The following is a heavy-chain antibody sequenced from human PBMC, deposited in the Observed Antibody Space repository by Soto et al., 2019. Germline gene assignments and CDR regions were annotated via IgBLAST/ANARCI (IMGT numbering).Heavy chain of an antibody. Sequence: PGGSLSLSCAASGFTFSDYYMSWIRQAPGKGLEWVSYISSSGSTIYYADSVKGRFTISRDNAKNSLYLQMNSLRAEDTAVYYCAKPRTRGIHAAFDIWGQGTMVTVSS. J-gene: IGHJ3*02. V-gene: IGHV3-11*01. D-gene: IGHD3-16*01. CDR2: ISSSGSTI. CDR3: AKPRTRGIHAAFDI. CDR1: GFTFSDYY.